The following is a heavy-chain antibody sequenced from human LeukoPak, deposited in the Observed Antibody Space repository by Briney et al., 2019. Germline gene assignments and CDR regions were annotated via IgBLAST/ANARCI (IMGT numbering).Heavy chain of an antibody. CDR3: ARDGVRDGLYFDR. V-gene: IGHV3-7*01. Sequence: GGSLRLSCAASGFTFSSYWMNWVRQAPGKGPEWVASINQDGSEKYYLDSVKGRFTISRDNAKNSLYLQMNSLRDEDTAVYSCARDGVRDGLYFDRWGQGTLVTVSS. CDR1: GFTFSSYW. J-gene: IGHJ4*02. D-gene: IGHD5-24*01. CDR2: INQDGSEK.